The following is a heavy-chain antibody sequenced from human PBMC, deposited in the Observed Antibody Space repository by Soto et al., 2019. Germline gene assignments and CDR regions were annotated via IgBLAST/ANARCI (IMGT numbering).Heavy chain of an antibody. Sequence: QVQLVESGGAVVQPGRSLRLSCAASGFTFSSFALHWVRQAPGKGLEWVAVISYDGNNKYYADSVKGRFTISRDNSKKTMYLQMNSLRTEDTAVYYCAKAYPQVGSNFCDYWGQGTLVTVSS. V-gene: IGHV3-30-3*01. CDR2: ISYDGNNK. CDR3: AKAYPQVGSNFCDY. CDR1: GFTFSSFA. J-gene: IGHJ4*02. D-gene: IGHD1-26*01.